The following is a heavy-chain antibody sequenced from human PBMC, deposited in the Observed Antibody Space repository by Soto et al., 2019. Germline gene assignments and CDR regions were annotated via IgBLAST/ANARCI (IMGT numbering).Heavy chain of an antibody. D-gene: IGHD4-17*01. CDR1: GGPLRSGGYS. CDR3: ARGMTTVTTLDY. V-gene: IGHV4-30-2*01. J-gene: IGHJ4*02. Sequence: SETLSPTRAVSGGPLRSGGYSWSWVRQPPGKGLEWIGYIYHSGSTYYNPSLKSRVTISLDRSKKQFSLKLSSVTAAETAVYYCARGMTTVTTLDYWGQGTLVTVSS. CDR2: IYHSGST.